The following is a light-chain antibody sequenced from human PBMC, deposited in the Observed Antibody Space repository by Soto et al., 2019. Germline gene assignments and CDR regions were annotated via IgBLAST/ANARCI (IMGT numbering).Light chain of an antibody. CDR1: QSISNY. CDR2: AAS. V-gene: IGKV1-39*01. CDR3: QQTYSTRYT. Sequence: DIQMTQSPSSLSASVGDRVTITCRASQSISNYLNWYQQKPGKAPKLLIYAASSLQPGVPSRFSGSGSGTDFSLTISSLQPEDFATYFCQQTYSTRYTFGQGTKLEIK. J-gene: IGKJ2*01.